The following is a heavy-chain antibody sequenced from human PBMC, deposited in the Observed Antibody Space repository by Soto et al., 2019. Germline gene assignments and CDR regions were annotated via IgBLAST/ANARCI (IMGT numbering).Heavy chain of an antibody. V-gene: IGHV3-48*01. J-gene: IGHJ1*01. CDR1: GFTFSSYS. CDR2: ISSSSSTI. D-gene: IGHD3-3*01. CDR3: ARAGGRITIFGVVFESSREY. Sequence: GGSLRLSCAASGFTFSSYSMNWVRQAPGKGLEWVSYISSSSSTIYYADSVKGRFTISRDNAKNSLYLQMNSLRAEDTAVYYCARAGGRITIFGVVFESSREY.